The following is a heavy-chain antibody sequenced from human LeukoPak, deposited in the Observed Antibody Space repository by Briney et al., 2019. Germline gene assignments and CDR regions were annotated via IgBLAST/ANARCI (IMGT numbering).Heavy chain of an antibody. CDR2: INPNGGGT. V-gene: IGHV1-2*02. CDR3: ARDKGPRWEDY. Sequence: ASVKVSCKASGYIFSDYHMHWVRQAPGQGLEWMGWINPNGGGTNYAQKFQGRVTMTRDRSISTVHMDLSRLTYDDTAVYYCARDKGPRWEDYWGQGTLVTVS. D-gene: IGHD1-26*01. CDR1: GYIFSDYH. J-gene: IGHJ4*02.